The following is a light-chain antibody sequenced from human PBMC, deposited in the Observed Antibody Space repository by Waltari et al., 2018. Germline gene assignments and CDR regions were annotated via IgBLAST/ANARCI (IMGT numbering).Light chain of an antibody. CDR3: QNHERLPAT. Sequence: LTQSPGTLSFSPGERATLSCSASQNIGTYLVWYQQKPGQPPRLLMYAASRRATGIPDRFSGSGSGTDFSLTISRLEPEDFAVYYCQNHERLPATFGQGTKVEIK. CDR2: AAS. J-gene: IGKJ1*01. V-gene: IGKV3-20*01. CDR1: QNIGTY.